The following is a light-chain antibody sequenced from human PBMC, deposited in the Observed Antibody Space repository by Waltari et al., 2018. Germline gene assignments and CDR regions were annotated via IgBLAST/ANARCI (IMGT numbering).Light chain of an antibody. CDR3: QSYDTSLSVV. CDR1: GSKLGAGYD. Sequence: QSVLTQPPSVSGAPGQRVTIACTGGGSKLGAGYDVHWYRQLPGKAPELLIYGVNNRPSGVPDRFFGSLSGTSASLAITGLQAEDEADYYCQSYDTSLSVVFGGGTKLTV. V-gene: IGLV1-40*01. CDR2: GVN. J-gene: IGLJ2*01.